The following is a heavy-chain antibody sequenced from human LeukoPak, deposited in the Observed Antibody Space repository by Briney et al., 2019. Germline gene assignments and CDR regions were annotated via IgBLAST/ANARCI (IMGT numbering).Heavy chain of an antibody. CDR2: ISSSSSTI. D-gene: IGHD3-10*01. CDR3: ARDYYGSGSYL. V-gene: IGHV3-48*01. CDR1: GFTFSSYS. J-gene: IGHJ4*02. Sequence: GGSLRLSCAASGFTFSSYSMNWVRQAPGRGLEWVSYISSSSSTIYYADSVKGRFTISRDNAENSLYLQMNSLRAEDTAVYYCARDYYGSGSYLWGQGTLVTVSS.